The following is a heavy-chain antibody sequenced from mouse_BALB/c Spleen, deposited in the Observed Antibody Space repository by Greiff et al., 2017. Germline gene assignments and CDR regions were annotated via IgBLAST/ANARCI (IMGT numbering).Heavy chain of an antibody. CDR1: GYTFTSYW. V-gene: IGHV1-7*01. CDR2: INPSTGYT. J-gene: IGHJ4*01. CDR3: APGAMDY. Sequence: VQLKESGAELAKPGASVKMSCKASGYTFTSYWMHWVKQRPGQGLEWIGYINPSTGYTEYNQKFKDKATLTADKSSSTAYMQLSSLTSEDSAVYYCAPGAMDYWGQGTSVTVSS.